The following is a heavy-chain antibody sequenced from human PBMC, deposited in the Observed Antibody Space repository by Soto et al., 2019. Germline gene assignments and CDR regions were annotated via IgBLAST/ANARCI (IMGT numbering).Heavy chain of an antibody. Sequence: QLQLQESGPGLVKPSETLSLTCTVSGGSISSSSYYWGWIRQPPGKGLEWIGSIYYSGSTYYNPSLKSRATISVDTSKTQFSLKLSSVTAADTAVYYCAKGGSGSYSNAFDIWGQGTMVTVSS. CDR1: GGSISSSSYY. CDR3: AKGGSGSYSNAFDI. V-gene: IGHV4-39*01. D-gene: IGHD3-10*01. CDR2: IYYSGST. J-gene: IGHJ3*02.